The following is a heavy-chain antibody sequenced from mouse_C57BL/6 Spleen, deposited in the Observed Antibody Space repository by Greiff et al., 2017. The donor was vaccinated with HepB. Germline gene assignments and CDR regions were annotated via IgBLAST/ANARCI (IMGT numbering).Heavy chain of an antibody. J-gene: IGHJ1*03. CDR2: ISNGGGST. CDR3: ARGGGSIPYWYFDV. Sequence: DVMLVESGGGLVQPGGSLKLSCAASGFTFSDYYMYWVRQTPEKRLEWVAYISNGGGSTYYPDTVKGRFTISRDNAKNTRYLQMSRLKSEDTAMYYCARGGGSIPYWYFDVWGTGTTVTVSS. V-gene: IGHV5-12*01. CDR1: GFTFSDYY. D-gene: IGHD1-1*01.